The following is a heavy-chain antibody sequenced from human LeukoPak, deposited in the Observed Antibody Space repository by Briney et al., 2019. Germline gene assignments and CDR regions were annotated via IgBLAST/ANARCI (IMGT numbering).Heavy chain of an antibody. J-gene: IGHJ4*02. V-gene: IGHV4-38-2*02. Sequence: TETLSLTCTVSGYSIGSGYYWGWIRQPPGKGLEWIGSIYHSGSTYYNPSLKSRVTISVDTSKNQFSLKLSSVTAADTAVYYCARDRSGDSGYDYWGQGTLVTVSS. CDR3: ARDRSGDSGYDY. CDR2: IYHSGST. CDR1: GYSIGSGYY. D-gene: IGHD5-12*01.